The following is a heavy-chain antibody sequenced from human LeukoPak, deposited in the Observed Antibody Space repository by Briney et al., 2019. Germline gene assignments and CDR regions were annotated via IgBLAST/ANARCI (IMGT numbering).Heavy chain of an antibody. J-gene: IGHJ4*02. CDR1: GFTFSSYA. CDR3: ARRRLLLWFGGLLETSLFDY. CDR2: ISTDGVNT. Sequence: GGSLRLSCAASGFTFSSYAMHWVRQAPGKGLEYVSVISTDGVNTYYANSVKGRFTISRDNSKNTLYLQMNSLRAEDTAVYYCARRRLLLWFGGLLETSLFDYWGQGTLVTVSS. D-gene: IGHD3-10*01. V-gene: IGHV3-64*01.